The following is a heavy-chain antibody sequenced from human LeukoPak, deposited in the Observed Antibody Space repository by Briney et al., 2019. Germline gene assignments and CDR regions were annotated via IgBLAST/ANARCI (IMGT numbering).Heavy chain of an antibody. V-gene: IGHV4-61*02. Sequence: SETLSLTCTVSGGSISSGSYYWSWIRQPAGKGLEWIGRIYTSGSTNYNPSLKSRVTISVDTSKNQFSRKLSSVTAADTAVYYCAREVAAAGIDYWGQGTLVTVSS. CDR2: IYTSGST. J-gene: IGHJ4*02. CDR1: GGSISSGSYY. D-gene: IGHD6-13*01. CDR3: AREVAAAGIDY.